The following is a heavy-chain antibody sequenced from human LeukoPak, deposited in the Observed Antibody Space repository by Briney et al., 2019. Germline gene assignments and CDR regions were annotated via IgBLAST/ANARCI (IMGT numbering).Heavy chain of an antibody. CDR1: GFTFSSYW. D-gene: IGHD6-6*01. CDR2: IKQDGSEK. J-gene: IGHJ6*02. V-gene: IGHV3-7*01. CDR3: ASLYSGSASIRDEGYYYYGMDV. Sequence: PGGSLRLSCAASGFTFSSYWMSWVRQAPGKGLEWVANIKQDGSEKYYVDSVKGRFTISRDNAKNSLYLQMNSLRAEDTAVYYCASLYSGSASIRDEGYYYYGMDVWGQGTTVTVSS.